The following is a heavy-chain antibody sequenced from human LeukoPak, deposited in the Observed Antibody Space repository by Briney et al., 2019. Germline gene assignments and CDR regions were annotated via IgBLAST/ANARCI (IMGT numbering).Heavy chain of an antibody. D-gene: IGHD6-13*01. J-gene: IGHJ4*02. CDR3: ARGWESYSSSLDC. CDR2: TYYRSKWYN. Sequence: SPTLSLTSAISGDSVSTNSAAWNWIRQSPARGLRWLARTYYRSKWYNDYAVSVKSRITINPDTSKNQFSLQLNSVTPEDTAVYYCARGWESYSSSLDCWGQGTLVTVSS. V-gene: IGHV6-1*01. CDR1: GDSVSTNSAA.